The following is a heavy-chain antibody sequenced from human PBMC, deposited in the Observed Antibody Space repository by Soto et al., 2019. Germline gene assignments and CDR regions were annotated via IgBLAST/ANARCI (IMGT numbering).Heavy chain of an antibody. J-gene: IGHJ4*02. D-gene: IGHD1-26*01. CDR2: ISADIGNT. Sequence: GASVKVSCKASGYTFPTYGVNWVRQAPGQGLEWMGWISADIGNTNYAQSLQGRISMTTDTSTSTAYMELRSLRSDDTAVYYCATNSGPYYRISYFDHWGQGTLVTVSS. CDR1: GYTFPTYG. CDR3: ATNSGPYYRISYFDH. V-gene: IGHV1-18*01.